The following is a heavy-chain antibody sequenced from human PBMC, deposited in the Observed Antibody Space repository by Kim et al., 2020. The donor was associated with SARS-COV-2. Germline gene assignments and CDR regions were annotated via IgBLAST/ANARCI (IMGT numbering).Heavy chain of an antibody. D-gene: IGHD2-21*01. Sequence: VKGRFTIARDNSQNPVYMQMNSLRAEDTAVYYCAKVGSAYCGGSCPIDYWGQGTLVTVSS. J-gene: IGHJ4*02. V-gene: IGHV3-30*02. CDR3: AKVGSAYCGGSCPIDY.